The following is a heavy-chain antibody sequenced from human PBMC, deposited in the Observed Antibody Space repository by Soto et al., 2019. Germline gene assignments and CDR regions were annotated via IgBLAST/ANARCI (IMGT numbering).Heavy chain of an antibody. D-gene: IGHD3-22*01. CDR1: GFTFDHYT. CDR2: INVNATDI. Sequence: GGSLRLSCSGSGFTFDHYTIHWVRQAPGRGLEFVSAINVNATDIFYAESVKGRFTVSRDNSKNTLYLQMNSMRAEDTAVYYCAKSQYYDSSGYYFPWGQGTLVTVSS. J-gene: IGHJ5*02. CDR3: AKSQYYDSSGYYFP. V-gene: IGHV3-64*04.